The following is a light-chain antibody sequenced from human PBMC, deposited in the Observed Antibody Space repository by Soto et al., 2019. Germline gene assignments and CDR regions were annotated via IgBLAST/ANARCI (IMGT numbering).Light chain of an antibody. V-gene: IGKV1-5*01. CDR2: DAS. Sequence: DIKMTQSPSTLAASVCDRVTITCAASQSISSWLSWHQQKPRKATKLMNYDASSLESGLPSRFSGSGSGTEFTLTISSLQHDDFATYYCQQYNSYRTFGQGTKVDIK. J-gene: IGKJ1*01. CDR1: QSISSW. CDR3: QQYNSYRT.